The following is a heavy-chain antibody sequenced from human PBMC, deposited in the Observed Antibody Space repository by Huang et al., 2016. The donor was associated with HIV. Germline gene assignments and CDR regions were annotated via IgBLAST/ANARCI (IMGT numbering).Heavy chain of an antibody. CDR1: GGSISSSSYY. D-gene: IGHD4-17*01. Sequence: QLQLQESGPGLVKPSETLSLTCPVSGGSISSSSYYWGWIRQSPGKGLEWIGSIYYIGNGYYNPSRKSRVTMSVDRSSNQFSLKMHSVTAADTAVYYCASRTTVTTTSNYHYFYMDVWGKGTTVIVSS. J-gene: IGHJ6*03. CDR3: ASRTTVTTTSNYHYFYMDV. V-gene: IGHV4-39*01. CDR2: IYYIGNG.